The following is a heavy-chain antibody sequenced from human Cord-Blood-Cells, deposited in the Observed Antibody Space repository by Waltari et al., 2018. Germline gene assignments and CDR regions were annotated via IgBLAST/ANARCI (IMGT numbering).Heavy chain of an antibody. V-gene: IGHV4-39*01. D-gene: IGHD3-10*01. CDR1: GGSISSSSYY. Sequence: QLQLQESGPGLVKPSETLSLTCTVSGGSISSSSYYWGWIRQPPGKGLEWIGSIYYSGSTYYNPSPKSRVTISVDTSKNQFSLKLSSVTAADTAVYYCASSFGSGSYYWYFDLWGRGTLVTVSS. CDR2: IYYSGST. CDR3: ASSFGSGSYYWYFDL. J-gene: IGHJ2*01.